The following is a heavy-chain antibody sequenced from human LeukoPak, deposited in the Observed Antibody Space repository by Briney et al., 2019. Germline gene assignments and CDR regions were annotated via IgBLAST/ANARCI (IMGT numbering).Heavy chain of an antibody. CDR3: ARARRRWLQQLLDY. J-gene: IGHJ4*02. V-gene: IGHV3-7*01. CDR1: GFTFSSYW. CDR2: IKQDGREK. Sequence: GGSLRLSCAASGFTFSSYWMSWVRQAPGKGLEWVANIKQDGREKYYVDSVKGRFTISRDNAKNSLYLQMNSLRAEDTAVYYCARARRRWLQQLLDYWGQGTLVTVSS. D-gene: IGHD5-24*01.